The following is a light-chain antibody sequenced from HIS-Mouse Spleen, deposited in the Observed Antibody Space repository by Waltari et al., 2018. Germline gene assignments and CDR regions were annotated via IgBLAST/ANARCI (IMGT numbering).Light chain of an antibody. Sequence: DIVMTQSPLSLPVTPGEPASISCRSSQSLLHSNGYNYLDWYLQKPGQSPQLLIYLGSNRASGVPDRFSGSGSGTDFTLKISRVEAEDVGVYYCQQYNNWPSWTFGQGTKVEIK. J-gene: IGKJ1*01. CDR3: QQYNNWPSWT. CDR1: QSLLHSNGYNY. V-gene: IGKV2-28*01. CDR2: LGS.